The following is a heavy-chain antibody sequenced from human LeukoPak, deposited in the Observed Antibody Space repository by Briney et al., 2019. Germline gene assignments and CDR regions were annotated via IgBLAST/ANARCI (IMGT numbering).Heavy chain of an antibody. CDR1: VEPKNSYY. V-gene: IGHV4-59*13. J-gene: IGHJ4*02. CDR3: ARGAGWWSH. D-gene: IGHD6-19*01. Sequence: PSETLSLTCTVSVEPKNSYYWSWLPHSTGEGPEWIGYTTYSGGTNYNPSRKSRVTISVDTSKNHFSLKLSSVTAADTAVYYCARGAGWWSHWGQGTLVTVSS. CDR2: TTYSGGT.